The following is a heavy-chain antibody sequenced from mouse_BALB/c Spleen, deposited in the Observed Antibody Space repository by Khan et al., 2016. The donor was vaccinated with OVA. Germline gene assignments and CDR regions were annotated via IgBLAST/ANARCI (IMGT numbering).Heavy chain of an antibody. D-gene: IGHD4-1*01. Sequence: EVQLQQSGTVLARPGASVKMSCKASGYTFTSYWMHWVKQRPGQGLEWIGDIYPGNTDTKYNQKFKGKAKLTAVTSTSTAYMELYSMTNEDSAVYYLTRRNWDVAWFAYWGQGTLVTVSA. J-gene: IGHJ3*01. V-gene: IGHV1-5*01. CDR2: IYPGNTDT. CDR3: TRRNWDVAWFAY. CDR1: GYTFTSYW.